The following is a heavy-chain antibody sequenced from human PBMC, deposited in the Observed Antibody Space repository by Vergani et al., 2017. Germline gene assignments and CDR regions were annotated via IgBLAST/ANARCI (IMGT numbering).Heavy chain of an antibody. CDR1: GGSISTYY. CDR3: ARANYYYYGMDV. Sequence: QVQLQESGPGLLKPSETLSLTCNVSGGSISTYYWSWIRQPPGKALEWIGYIYYSGSTKYKPSLTSRVTILVDTSKNQLSLNLSSVTAADTAVYYCARANYYYYGMDVWGPGTTVTVSS. D-gene: IGHD3-10*01. V-gene: IGHV4-59*01. J-gene: IGHJ6*02. CDR2: IYYSGST.